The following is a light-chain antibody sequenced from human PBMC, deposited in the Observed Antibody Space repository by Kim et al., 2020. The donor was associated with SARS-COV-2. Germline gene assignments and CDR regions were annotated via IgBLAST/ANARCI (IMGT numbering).Light chain of an antibody. CDR3: QSYNSRTFVV. CDR1: GGSIDSNY. CDR2: EDN. Sequence: KTVTILCSGSGGSIDSNYVQWYQQRPGRVPTIVIYEDNRRPSGVPDRFSGSTDSSSNSASLTISGLKSEDEADYYCQSYNSRTFVVFGGGTQLTVL. V-gene: IGLV6-57*02. J-gene: IGLJ2*01.